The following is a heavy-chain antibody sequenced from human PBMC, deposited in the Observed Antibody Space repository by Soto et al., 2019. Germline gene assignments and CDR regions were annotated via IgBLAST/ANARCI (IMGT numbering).Heavy chain of an antibody. J-gene: IGHJ4*02. V-gene: IGHV3-33*01. Sequence: GGSLRLSCAASGFTFSSYGMHWVRQAPGKGLEWVAVIWYDGSNKYYADSVKGRFTISRDNSKNTLYLQMNSLRAEDTAVYYCARTTEYSSAVDYFDYWGQGTLVTVSS. CDR1: GFTFSSYG. CDR2: IWYDGSNK. CDR3: ARTTEYSSAVDYFDY. D-gene: IGHD6-19*01.